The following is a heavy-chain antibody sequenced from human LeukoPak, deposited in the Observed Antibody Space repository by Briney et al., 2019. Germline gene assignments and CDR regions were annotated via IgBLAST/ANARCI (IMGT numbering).Heavy chain of an antibody. CDR3: TTRGIAAYYYYYMDV. J-gene: IGHJ6*03. Sequence: PGGSLRLSCAASGFTFSNAWMSWVRQAPGKGLEWVGRIKSKTDGGTTDYAAPVKGRFTISRDDSKNTLYLQMNSLKTEDTAVYYCTTRGIAAYYYYYMDVWGKGTTVTVSS. D-gene: IGHD6-13*01. V-gene: IGHV3-15*01. CDR1: GFTFSNAW. CDR2: IKSKTDGGTT.